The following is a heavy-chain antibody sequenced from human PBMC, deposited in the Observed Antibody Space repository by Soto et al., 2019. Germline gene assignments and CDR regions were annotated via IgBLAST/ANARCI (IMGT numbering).Heavy chain of an antibody. V-gene: IGHV3-23*01. D-gene: IGHD3-3*01. CDR3: AKDLTEDFWSGYTDY. CDR1: GFTFSSYA. J-gene: IGHJ4*02. Sequence: GGSLRLSCAASGFTFSSYAMSWVRQAPGKGLEWVSAISGSGGSTYYADSVKGRFTISRDNSKNTLYLQMNSLRAEDTAVYYCAKDLTEDFWSGYTDYWGQGTLVTVSS. CDR2: ISGSGGST.